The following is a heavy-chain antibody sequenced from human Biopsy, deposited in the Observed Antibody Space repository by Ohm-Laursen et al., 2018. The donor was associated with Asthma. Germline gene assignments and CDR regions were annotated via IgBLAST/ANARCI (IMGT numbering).Heavy chain of an antibody. CDR2: ISYDGRET. CDR3: TRDRFYNSVTSESFYYGVDV. Sequence: SLRLSCAASGFTVSSNGMNWVRQGPGKGPEWVALISYDGRETGYVDSVKGRFTISRDNFRNTVHLQMSSLRPEDSAVYYCTRDRFYNSVTSESFYYGVDVWGQGTTVTVSS. D-gene: IGHD2-21*02. J-gene: IGHJ6*02. V-gene: IGHV3-30*03. CDR1: GFTVSSNG.